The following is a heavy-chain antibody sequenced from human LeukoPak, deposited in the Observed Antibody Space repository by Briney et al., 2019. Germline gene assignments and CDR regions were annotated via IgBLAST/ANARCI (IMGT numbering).Heavy chain of an antibody. V-gene: IGHV3-23*01. D-gene: IGHD2-15*01. CDR3: AKGWWEISGGIPQPFDH. CDR1: GFTFNTFS. CDR2: ISATGGTT. J-gene: IGHJ4*02. Sequence: GSLRLSCVGSGFTFNTFSMTWVRQAPGKGPEWVADISATGGTTYYADSVKGRFTISRDNSKNTVDFQMDSLRAEDTAVYYCAKGWWEISGGIPQPFDHCGQGTLVTVSS.